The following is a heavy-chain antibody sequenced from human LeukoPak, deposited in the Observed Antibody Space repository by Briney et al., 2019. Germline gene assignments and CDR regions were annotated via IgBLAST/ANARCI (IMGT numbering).Heavy chain of an antibody. J-gene: IGHJ4*02. D-gene: IGHD3-10*01. CDR3: AKSMVRGVIITLDY. CDR1: GFTFDDYA. CDR2: ISWNSGSI. Sequence: GRSLRLSCAASGFTFDDYAMHWVRQAPGKGLEWVSGISWNSGSIGYADSVKGRFTISRDNAKNSLYLQMNSLRAEDTALYYCAKSMVRGVIITLDYCGQGTLVTVSS. V-gene: IGHV3-9*01.